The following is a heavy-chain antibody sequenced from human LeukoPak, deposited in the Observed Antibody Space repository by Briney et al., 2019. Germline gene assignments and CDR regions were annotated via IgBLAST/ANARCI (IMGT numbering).Heavy chain of an antibody. J-gene: IGHJ4*01. V-gene: IGHV4-59*01. D-gene: IGHD3-10*01. CDR1: GGSITSYS. CDR2: IYYTGST. CDR3: ARDYYGSGAVDY. Sequence: SETLSLTCTVSGGSITSYSWSWIRQPPGKGLEWIAYIYYTGSTNYNPSLKSRVTISVDTSKNQFSLKLNSVTAADTAFYYCARDYYGSGAVDYWGHGTLVTVSS.